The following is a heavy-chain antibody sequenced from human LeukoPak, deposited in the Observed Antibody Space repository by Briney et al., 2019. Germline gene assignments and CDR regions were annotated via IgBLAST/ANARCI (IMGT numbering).Heavy chain of an antibody. CDR3: ARRDFWSQGAFDP. J-gene: IGHJ5*02. Sequence: PGGSLRLSCAASGFTFSDYYMSWIRQAPGKGLEWVSYISSSGSTIYYADSVKGRFTISRDNAKNSLYLQTNSLRAEDTAVYYCARRDFWSQGAFDPWGQGTLVTVSS. CDR2: ISSSGSTI. D-gene: IGHD3-3*01. V-gene: IGHV3-11*04. CDR1: GFTFSDYY.